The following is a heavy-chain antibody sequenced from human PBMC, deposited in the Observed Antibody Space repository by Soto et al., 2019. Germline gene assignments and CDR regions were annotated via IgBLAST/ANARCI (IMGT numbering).Heavy chain of an antibody. D-gene: IGHD2-15*01. CDR1: GGSISSSSYY. V-gene: IGHV4-39*01. CDR2: IYYSGST. Sequence: SETLSLTCTVSGGSISSSSYYWGWIRQPPGKGLEWIGSIYYSGSTYYNPSLKSRVTISVDTSKNQFSLKLSSVTAADTAVYYCARGPTPLIGSLDYWGQGTLVTVSS. CDR3: ARGPTPLIGSLDY. J-gene: IGHJ4*02.